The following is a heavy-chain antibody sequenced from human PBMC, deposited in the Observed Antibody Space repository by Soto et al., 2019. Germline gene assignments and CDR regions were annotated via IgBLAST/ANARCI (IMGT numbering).Heavy chain of an antibody. V-gene: IGHV1-2*02. D-gene: IGHD4-17*01. Sequence: ASVKVSCKASGYTFTGYYMHWVRQAPGQRLEWMGWINPNSGGTNYAQKFQGRVTMTRDTSISTAYMELSRLRSDDTAVYYCARDPDYGDYFDYWGQGTLVTVSS. CDR3: ARDPDYGDYFDY. J-gene: IGHJ4*02. CDR2: INPNSGGT. CDR1: GYTFTGYY.